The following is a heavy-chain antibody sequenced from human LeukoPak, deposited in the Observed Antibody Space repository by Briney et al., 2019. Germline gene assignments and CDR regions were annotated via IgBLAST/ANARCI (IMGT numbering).Heavy chain of an antibody. D-gene: IGHD6-6*01. Sequence: SETLSLTCTVSGGSISSYYWSWIRRPPGKGLEWIGYIYYSGSTNYNPSLKSRVTISADTSKNQFSLRLTSVTAADMAVYYCARSPLWTIAARPLDNWGQGALVTVSS. CDR3: ARSPLWTIAARPLDN. V-gene: IGHV4-59*12. CDR1: GGSISSYY. CDR2: IYYSGST. J-gene: IGHJ4*02.